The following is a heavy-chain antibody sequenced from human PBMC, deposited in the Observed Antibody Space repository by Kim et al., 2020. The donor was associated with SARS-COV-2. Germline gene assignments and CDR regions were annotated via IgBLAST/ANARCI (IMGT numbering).Heavy chain of an antibody. CDR3: ARGRGAVAEIDY. J-gene: IGHJ4*02. D-gene: IGHD6-19*01. CDR1: GGSFSGYY. CDR2: INHSGST. Sequence: SETLSLTCAVYGGSFSGYYWSWIRQPPGKGLEWIGEINHSGSTNYNPSLKSRVTISVDTSKNQFSLKLSSVTAADTAVYYCARGRGAVAEIDYWGQGTLVTVSS. V-gene: IGHV4-34*01.